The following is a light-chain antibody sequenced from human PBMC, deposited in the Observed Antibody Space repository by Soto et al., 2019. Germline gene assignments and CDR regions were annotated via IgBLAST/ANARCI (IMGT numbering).Light chain of an antibody. CDR2: DVS. V-gene: IGLV2-14*03. J-gene: IGLJ1*01. CDR3: SSYTSSNTDV. Sequence: QSALTQPASVSGSPGQSVTISCTGTSSDLGGYNYVSWYQQHPGKAPKLMVYDVSHRPSGVSYRFSGSKSGNTASLTISGLEDADESDYYCSSYTSSNTDVFGTGTKVTVL. CDR1: SSDLGGYNY.